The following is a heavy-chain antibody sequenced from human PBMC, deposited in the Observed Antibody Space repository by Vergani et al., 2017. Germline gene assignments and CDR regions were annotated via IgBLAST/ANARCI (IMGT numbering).Heavy chain of an antibody. Sequence: QVQLVQSGTEVRKPGASVKVSCKASGYTFTSYGLSWVRQAPGQGLEWMGWISSYNDHTNYAQKFRGRVTMTTDTSTKKAYIELRRLRSDDTAVYYCAMGGLCRGYRCNSGYGDDFYYYGMDVWGQGTTVIVSS. CDR1: GYTFTSYG. CDR2: ISSYNDHT. J-gene: IGHJ6*02. V-gene: IGHV1-18*01. CDR3: AMGGLCRGYRCNSGYGDDFYYYGMDV. D-gene: IGHD4/OR15-4a*01.